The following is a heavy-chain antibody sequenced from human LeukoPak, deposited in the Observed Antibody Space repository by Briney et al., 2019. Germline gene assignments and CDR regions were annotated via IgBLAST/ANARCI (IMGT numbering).Heavy chain of an antibody. J-gene: IGHJ4*02. V-gene: IGHV3-30*02. Sequence: GGSLRLFCAASGFTFISYGMHWVRQPPGKGLEWVAFIRYDGSNKYYADCVKGRFTISRDNSKNTLYLQMNSLRAEDTAVYYCAKEGYYDFWSGYRHPFDYWGQGTLVTVSS. D-gene: IGHD3-3*01. CDR1: GFTFISYG. CDR2: IRYDGSNK. CDR3: AKEGYYDFWSGYRHPFDY.